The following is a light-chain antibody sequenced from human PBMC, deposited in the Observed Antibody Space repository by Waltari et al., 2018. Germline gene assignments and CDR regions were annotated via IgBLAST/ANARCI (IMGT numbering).Light chain of an antibody. Sequence: QSALTQPASVSGSPGQSITISCTGTNSDVGAYDYVSWYQQNPAKAPKLIIYDVDNRPSWVSDRFSGSKSGYAASLTVSGLQAEDEADYYCCSYTTSGSWVFGGGTKLTVL. CDR3: CSYTTSGSWV. V-gene: IGLV2-14*03. CDR2: DVD. CDR1: NSDVGAYDY. J-gene: IGLJ3*02.